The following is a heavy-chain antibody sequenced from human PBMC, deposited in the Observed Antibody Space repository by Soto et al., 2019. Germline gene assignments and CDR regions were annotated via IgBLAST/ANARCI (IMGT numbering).Heavy chain of an antibody. D-gene: IGHD2-21*02. CDR1: GFSFDDFV. J-gene: IGHJ4*02. CDR3: AKGVATAVPALDY. Sequence: GGSLRLSXVAFGFSFDDFVMNWVRQRPGKGLEWVSSVSWNSGAKLYADSVKGRFAISRDSAKKSVYLQMNSLRPDDTAFYYCAKGVATAVPALDYWGQGTLVTVSS. V-gene: IGHV3-9*01. CDR2: VSWNSGAK.